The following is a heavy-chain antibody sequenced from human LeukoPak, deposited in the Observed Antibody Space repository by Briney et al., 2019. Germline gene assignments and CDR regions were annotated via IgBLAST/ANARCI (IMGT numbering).Heavy chain of an antibody. CDR3: AKAPYGDYVDH. Sequence: GGSLRLSCAASGFTFSSYGMSWVRQAQGKGLEWVSGISGNSGTTYYADSVKGRFTISRDNSKNTLYLQMNSLRAEDTAVYYCAKAPYGDYVDHWGQGTLVTVSS. CDR1: GFTFSSYG. D-gene: IGHD4-17*01. V-gene: IGHV3-23*01. CDR2: ISGNSGTT. J-gene: IGHJ4*02.